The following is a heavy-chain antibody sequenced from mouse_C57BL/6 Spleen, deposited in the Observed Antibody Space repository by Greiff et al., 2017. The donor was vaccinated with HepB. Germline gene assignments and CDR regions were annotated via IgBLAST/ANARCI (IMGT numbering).Heavy chain of an antibody. CDR1: GFTFSDYG. CDR2: ISSGSSTI. V-gene: IGHV5-17*01. D-gene: IGHD1-1*01. Sequence: EVQVVESGGGLVKPGGSLKLSCAASGFTFSDYGMHWVRQAPEKGLEWVAYISSGSSTIYYADTVKGRFTISRDNAKNTLFLQMTSLRSEDTAMYYCASPITTVVAPAMDYWGQGTSVTVSS. CDR3: ASPITTVVAPAMDY. J-gene: IGHJ4*01.